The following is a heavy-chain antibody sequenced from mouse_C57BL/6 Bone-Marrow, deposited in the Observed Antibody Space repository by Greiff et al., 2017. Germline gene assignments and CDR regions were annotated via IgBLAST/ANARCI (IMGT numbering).Heavy chain of an antibody. D-gene: IGHD1-1*01. J-gene: IGHJ2*01. V-gene: IGHV5-4*03. CDR1: GFTFSSYA. CDR3: ARRDGSSLDY. Sequence: EVMLVESGGGLVKPGGSLKLSCAASGFTFSSYAMSWVRQTPEKRLEWVATISDGGSYTYYPDNVKGRFTISRDNAKNNLYLQMSHLKSEDTAMYYCARRDGSSLDYWGQGTTLTVSS. CDR2: ISDGGSYT.